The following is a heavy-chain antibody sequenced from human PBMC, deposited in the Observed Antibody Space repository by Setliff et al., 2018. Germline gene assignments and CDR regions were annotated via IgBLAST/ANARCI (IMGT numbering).Heavy chain of an antibody. J-gene: IGHJ4*02. CDR1: GYSISSGYY. Sequence: PSETLSLTCAVSGYSISSGYYWGWIRQPPGKGLEWIGSIYHSGSTYYNPSLKSRVTISVDTSKNQFSLKLTSVTAADAAVYYCARAAVTSGARADYFDNWGRGTLVTVSS. D-gene: IGHD4-17*01. CDR2: IYHSGST. V-gene: IGHV4-38-2*01. CDR3: ARAAVTSGARADYFDN.